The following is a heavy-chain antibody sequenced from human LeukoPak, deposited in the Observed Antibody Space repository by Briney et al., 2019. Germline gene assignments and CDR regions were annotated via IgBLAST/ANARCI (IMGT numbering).Heavy chain of an antibody. Sequence: SQTLSLTCTVSGGSISSGDYYWSWIRQPPGKGLEWIGYIYYSGSTYYNPSLKSRVTISVDTSKNQFSLKLSSVTAADTAVYYCARAGYYDSSGYYYDRKYFQHWGQGTLVTVSS. CDR3: ARAGYYDSSGYYYDRKYFQH. CDR1: GGSISSGDYY. J-gene: IGHJ1*01. D-gene: IGHD3-22*01. CDR2: IYYSGST. V-gene: IGHV4-30-4*08.